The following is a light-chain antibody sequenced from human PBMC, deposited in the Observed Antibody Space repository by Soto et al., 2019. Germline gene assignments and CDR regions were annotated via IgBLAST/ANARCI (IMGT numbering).Light chain of an antibody. CDR1: QSVSSSY. J-gene: IGKJ1*01. CDR2: GTG. CDR3: QQYNNWPQT. V-gene: IGKV3-20*01. Sequence: EIVLTQSPGTLSLSPGQRATLSCRASQSVSSSYLAWYQHKRGQAPRLLMFGTGSRATGIPDRFSGTGSGTDFTLIINRLEPEDFAVYYCQQYNNWPQTFGQGTKVDIK.